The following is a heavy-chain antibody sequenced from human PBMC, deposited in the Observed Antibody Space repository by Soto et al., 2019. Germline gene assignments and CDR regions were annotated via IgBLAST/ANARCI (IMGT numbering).Heavy chain of an antibody. J-gene: IGHJ4*02. D-gene: IGHD2-8*01. Sequence: SETLSLTCTVSGGSISSYYWSWIRQPPGKGLEGIGNIYYSGSTNYNPSLKSRVTISVDTSKNQFSLKLSSVTAADTAVYYCARVYAYYFDYWGQGTLVTVSS. CDR2: IYYSGST. V-gene: IGHV4-59*01. CDR1: GGSISSYY. CDR3: ARVYAYYFDY.